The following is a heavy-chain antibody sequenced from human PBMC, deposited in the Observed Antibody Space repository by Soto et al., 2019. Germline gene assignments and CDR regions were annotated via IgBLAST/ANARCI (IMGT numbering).Heavy chain of an antibody. J-gene: IGHJ3*02. CDR2: TYYRSKWYN. V-gene: IGHV6-1*01. CDR1: GDSVSSNSAA. D-gene: IGHD6-6*01. CDR3: ARDPIPRIAARPQAFDI. Sequence: PSQTLSLTCAISGDSVSSNSAAWNWIRQSPSRGLEWLGRTYYRSKWYNDYAVSVKSRITINPDTSKNQFSLQLNSVTPEDTAVYYCARDPIPRIAARPQAFDIWGQGTMVTVSS.